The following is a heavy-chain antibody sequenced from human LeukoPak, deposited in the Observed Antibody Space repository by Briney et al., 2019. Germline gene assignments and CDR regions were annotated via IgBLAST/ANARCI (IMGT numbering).Heavy chain of an antibody. V-gene: IGHV3-15*01. CDR2: IKSKIDGGTT. CDR3: SSLRGSSSQYFQH. D-gene: IGHD6-13*01. J-gene: IGHJ1*01. CDR1: RLTLNNYA. Sequence: AGGSLRLSCAASRLTLNNYAMNWVRQAPGKGLEWVGRIKSKIDGGTTDYAAPVKGRFTISRDDSKDTLYLQMDSLKTEDTAVYYCSSLRGSSSQYFQHWGQGTLVTVSS.